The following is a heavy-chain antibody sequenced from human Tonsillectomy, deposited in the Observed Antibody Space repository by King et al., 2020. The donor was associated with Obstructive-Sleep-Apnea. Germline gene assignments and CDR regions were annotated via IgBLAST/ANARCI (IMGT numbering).Heavy chain of an antibody. CDR1: GYTLTSYY. CDR2: INPNGGNI. V-gene: IGHV1-46*01. CDR3: ARQGGNSGYSSGWYWGDFDY. D-gene: IGHD6-19*01. Sequence: QAQLVQSGAEVKKPGASVKVSCKASGYTLTSYYMHWVRQAPGQGLEWMGMINPNGGNINYAQKFQGRVSMTRDTSTSTVYMELSSLRSEDTAVYYCARQGGNSGYSSGWYWGDFDYWGQGTPVTVSS. J-gene: IGHJ4*02.